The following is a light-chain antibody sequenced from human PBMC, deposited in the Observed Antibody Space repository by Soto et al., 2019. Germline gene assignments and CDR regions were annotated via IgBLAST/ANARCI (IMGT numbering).Light chain of an antibody. CDR1: QSVGSNY. J-gene: IGKJ4*01. CDR3: QQYGSSPT. Sequence: EIVLTQSPGTLSLSPGERATLYCRASQSVGSNYLAWYQQKPGQAPRVLIYGASSRATGIPDRFSGSGSGTDFTLTISRLEPEDFAVYYCQQYGSSPTFGGGTKVDIK. CDR2: GAS. V-gene: IGKV3-20*01.